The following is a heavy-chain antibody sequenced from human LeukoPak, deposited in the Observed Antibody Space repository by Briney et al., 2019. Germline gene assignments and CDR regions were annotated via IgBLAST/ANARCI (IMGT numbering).Heavy chain of an antibody. CDR2: INNDGTAT. Sequence: GGSLRLSCAASIFTFNYFWMLWVRHVPGKGRVWFSGINNDGTATYDASSVKGHFTISRDNAKNTVYLQMNGLRAEDTTVYYCATVREYWGQGTLVTVSS. D-gene: IGHD1-26*01. CDR1: IFTFNYFW. J-gene: IGHJ4*02. CDR3: ATVREY. V-gene: IGHV3-74*01.